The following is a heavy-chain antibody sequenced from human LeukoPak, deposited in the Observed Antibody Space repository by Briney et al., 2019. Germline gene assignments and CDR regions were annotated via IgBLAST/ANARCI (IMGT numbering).Heavy chain of an antibody. CDR2: INPNSGGT. D-gene: IGHD6-19*01. Sequence: ASVKVSCKASGYTFTGYYMHWVRQAPGQGLEWMGWINPNSGGTNYAQKFQGRVTMTRDTSISTAYMELSRLRSDDTAVYYCARERRGIAVAGTEALGYWGQGTLVTVSS. V-gene: IGHV1-2*02. CDR3: ARERRGIAVAGTEALGY. CDR1: GYTFTGYY. J-gene: IGHJ4*02.